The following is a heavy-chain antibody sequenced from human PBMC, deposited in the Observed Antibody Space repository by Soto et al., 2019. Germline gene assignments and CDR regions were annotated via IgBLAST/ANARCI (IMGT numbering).Heavy chain of an antibody. J-gene: IGHJ6*02. CDR2: ISGSGGST. CDR3: ATLGWEWLLSSMDV. D-gene: IGHD3-3*01. CDR1: GFTFSSYA. V-gene: IGHV3-23*01. Sequence: GGSLRLSCAASGFTFSSYAMSWVRQAPGKGLEWVSAISGSGGSTYYADSVKGRFTISRDNSKNTLYLQMNSLRAEDTAVYYCATLGWEWLLSSMDVWGQGTMVTVSS.